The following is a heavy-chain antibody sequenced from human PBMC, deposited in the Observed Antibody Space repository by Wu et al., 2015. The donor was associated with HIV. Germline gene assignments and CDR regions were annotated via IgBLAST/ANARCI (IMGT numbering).Heavy chain of an antibody. CDR2: FDPEDGET. D-gene: IGHD3-10*01. CDR3: REQILGGSGELFTTFRLP. J-gene: IGHJ4*02. V-gene: IGHV1-24*01. Sequence: QVQLVQSGAEVKKPGASVKVSCKVSGYTLTELSMHWVRQAPGKGLEWMGGFDPEDGETIYAQKFQGRVTMTEDTSTDTAYMELSSLRSEDTAVYYCREQILGGSGELFTTFRLPWGQGTRGSPSP. CDR1: GYTLTELS.